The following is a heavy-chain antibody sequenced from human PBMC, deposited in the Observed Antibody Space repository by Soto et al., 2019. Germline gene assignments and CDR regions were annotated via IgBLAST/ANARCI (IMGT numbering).Heavy chain of an antibody. J-gene: IGHJ4*02. Sequence: HEHLVQSGAEVKRPVASLKVSCKSSGYSFTGYYIHWVRQAPGQGREWMGWINPDSGATNYAQNFQGRVTLTSDTSIRTASMDLTSLTSDDTAVYYCARGDYGTGGYPFPYFDYWGQGTLVIVSS. CDR2: INPDSGAT. CDR3: ARGDYGTGGYPFPYFDY. D-gene: IGHD2-8*02. CDR1: GYSFTGYY. V-gene: IGHV1-2*02.